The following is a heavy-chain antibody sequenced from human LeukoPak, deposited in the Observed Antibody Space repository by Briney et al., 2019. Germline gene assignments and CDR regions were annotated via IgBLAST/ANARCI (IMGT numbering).Heavy chain of an antibody. CDR2: IYYSGST. D-gene: IGHD6-6*01. V-gene: IGHV4-39*07. CDR1: GGSISSSSYY. CDR3: ARVSTRVAARLEFDY. Sequence: SETLSLTCTVSGGSISSSSYYWGWIRQPPGKGLEWIGSIYYSGSTYYNPSLKSRVTISVDTSKNQFSLKLSSVTAADTAVYYCARVSTRVAARLEFDYWGQGTLVTVSS. J-gene: IGHJ4*02.